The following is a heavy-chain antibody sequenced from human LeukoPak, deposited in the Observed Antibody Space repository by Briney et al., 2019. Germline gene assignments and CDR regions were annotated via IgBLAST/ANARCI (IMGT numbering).Heavy chain of an antibody. D-gene: IGHD3-16*01. CDR1: GGSLSDYY. V-gene: IGHV4-4*07. CDR2: MPTSGST. J-gene: IGHJ5*01. Sequence: KPSETLSLTCTVPGGSLSDYYWSWIRQPARKGLEWIGRMPTSGSTYYNPSVKSRVTLSVDTSKNQFSLKLTSVTAADTAAYYCAREGGARGLPDSWGQGTLVTVSS. CDR3: AREGGARGLPDS.